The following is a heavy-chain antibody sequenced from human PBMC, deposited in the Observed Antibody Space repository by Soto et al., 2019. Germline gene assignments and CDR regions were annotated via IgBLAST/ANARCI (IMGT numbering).Heavy chain of an antibody. CDR3: TRGRPLPSMNTGDEPLDI. Sequence: QVQLVESGGGVVQPGTSLTLSCAASGFTFSNYAMHWVRQAPGKGLEWVAAMSFDGTRYYADSVKGRSTISRDSARNTVCLQTSGLRVDDTALYYCTRGRPLPSMNTGDEPLDIWGQGKMVTVSS. J-gene: IGHJ3*02. CDR1: GFTFSNYA. CDR2: MSFDGTR. D-gene: IGHD3-16*01. V-gene: IGHV3-30*03.